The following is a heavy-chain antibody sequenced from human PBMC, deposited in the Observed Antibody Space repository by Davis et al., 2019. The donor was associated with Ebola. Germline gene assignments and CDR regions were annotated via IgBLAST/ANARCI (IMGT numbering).Heavy chain of an antibody. V-gene: IGHV3-20*04. CDR2: INWNGGST. Sequence: ESLKISCAASGFTLDEYAMSWVRQAPGKGLEWVSSINWNGGSTAYADSVKGRFTISRDNAKNSLYLQMNSLRAEDTALYYCALLPYRSSWNDGFDFWGQGTMVTVSS. D-gene: IGHD6-19*01. CDR1: GFTLDEYA. J-gene: IGHJ3*01. CDR3: ALLPYRSSWNDGFDF.